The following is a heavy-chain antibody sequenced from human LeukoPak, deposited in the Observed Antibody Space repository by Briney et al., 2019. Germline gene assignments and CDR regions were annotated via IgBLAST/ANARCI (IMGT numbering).Heavy chain of an antibody. CDR1: GYTFTSYG. CDR2: ISAYNGNT. D-gene: IGHD6-13*01. V-gene: IGHV1-18*01. CDR3: AREPDSSSWYGGNYYYYMDV. Sequence: ASVKVSCKASGYTFTSYGFSWVRQAPGQGLEWMGWISAYNGNTNYAQKLQGRVTMTTDTSTSTAYMELRSLRSDDTAVYYCAREPDSSSWYGGNYYYYMDVWGKGTTVTISS. J-gene: IGHJ6*03.